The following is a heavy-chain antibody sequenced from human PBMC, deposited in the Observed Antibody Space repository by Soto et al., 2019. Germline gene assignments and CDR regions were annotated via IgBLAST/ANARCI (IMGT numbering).Heavy chain of an antibody. CDR2: LWYDGSNK. Sequence: GGSLRLSCAASGFTFSSYGMHWVRQAPGKGLEWVAVLWYDGSNKYYADSVKGRFTISRDNSKNTLYLQMNSLRAEDTAVYYCARGGGYSYVDFDYWGQGTLVTVSS. CDR1: GFTFSSYG. V-gene: IGHV3-33*01. J-gene: IGHJ4*02. CDR3: ARGGGYSYVDFDY. D-gene: IGHD5-18*01.